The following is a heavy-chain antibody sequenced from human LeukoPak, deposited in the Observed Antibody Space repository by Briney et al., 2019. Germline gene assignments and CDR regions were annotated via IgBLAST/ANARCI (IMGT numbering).Heavy chain of an antibody. J-gene: IGHJ4*02. V-gene: IGHV3-21*01. Sequence: GGSLRLSCAASGFTFSSYSMNWVRQAPGKGLEWVSSISSSSYIYYADSVKGRFTISRDNAKNSLYLQMNSLRAEDTAVYYCARERTYMGPDYWGQGTLVTVSS. CDR2: ISSSSYI. D-gene: IGHD2-2*02. CDR1: GFTFSSYS. CDR3: ARERTYMGPDY.